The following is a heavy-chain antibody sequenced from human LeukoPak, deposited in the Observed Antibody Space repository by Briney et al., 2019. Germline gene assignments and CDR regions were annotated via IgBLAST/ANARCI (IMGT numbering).Heavy chain of an antibody. Sequence: PGGSLRLSCAASGFSVSTNYMSWVRQAPGKGLEWVSAISGSGYSTYYADSVKGRFTISRDNSKNTLYLQMNSLRAEDTAVYYCAKRIPQYYYDSSGFYRDYWGQGTLVTVSS. J-gene: IGHJ4*02. CDR2: ISGSGYST. V-gene: IGHV3-23*01. CDR1: GFSVSTNY. D-gene: IGHD3-22*01. CDR3: AKRIPQYYYDSSGFYRDY.